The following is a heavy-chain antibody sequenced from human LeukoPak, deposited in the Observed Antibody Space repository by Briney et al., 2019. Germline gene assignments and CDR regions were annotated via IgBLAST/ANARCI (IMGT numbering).Heavy chain of an antibody. J-gene: IGHJ3*02. CDR2: ISYDGSNK. CDR1: GFTFSSYA. V-gene: IGHV3-30-3*02. CDR3: AKSRRVHDAFDI. D-gene: IGHD1-1*01. Sequence: GGSLRLSCAASGFTFSSYAMHWVRQAPGKGLEWVAVISYDGSNKYYADSVKGRFTISRDSSKNTLYLQMNNLRAEDTAIYYCAKSRRVHDAFDIWGQGTLVTVSS.